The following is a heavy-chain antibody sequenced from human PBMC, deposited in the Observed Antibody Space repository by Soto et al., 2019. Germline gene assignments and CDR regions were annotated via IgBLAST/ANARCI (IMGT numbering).Heavy chain of an antibody. D-gene: IGHD3-16*02. CDR3: ASDRYGGGGITHDFQI. Sequence: PSETLSLTCTVSGGSISSAGYYWSWIRQHPGKGLEWIGYMYYSGSTYCNPSLKSRVTISVDTSKNQFSLKLRSLTAADTAVYFCASDRYGGGGITHDFQIWGQGKMV. V-gene: IGHV4-31*03. CDR2: MYYSGST. CDR1: GGSISSAGYY. J-gene: IGHJ3*02.